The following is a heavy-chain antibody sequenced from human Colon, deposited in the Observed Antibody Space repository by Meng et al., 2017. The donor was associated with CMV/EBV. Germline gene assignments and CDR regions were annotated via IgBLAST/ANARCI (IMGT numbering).Heavy chain of an antibody. V-gene: IGHV3-30*14. CDR2: ISNDGNNK. CDR3: ARGWPHIGGFFDA. Sequence: GGSLRLSCAASAFTFSGYTMHWVRQGPGKGLEWMAVISNDGNNKYYADSVKGRFTISRENAKNTLYLQMNSLRAGDTAVYYCARGWPHIGGFFDAWGQGTLVTVSS. J-gene: IGHJ5*02. CDR1: AFTFSGYT. D-gene: IGHD1-26*01.